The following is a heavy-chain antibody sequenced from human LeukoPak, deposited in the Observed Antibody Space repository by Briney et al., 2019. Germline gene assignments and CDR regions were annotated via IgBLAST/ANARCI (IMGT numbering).Heavy chain of an antibody. J-gene: IGHJ3*02. V-gene: IGHV3-53*01. D-gene: IGHD3-22*01. CDR3: AKGESITMIVVVTGAFDI. CDR2: IYSDGTT. Sequence: GGSLRLSCAASGFTVGSNYMSWVRQAPGKGLEWVSVIYSDGTTYYADSVKGRFTISRDNSKNTLYLQMNSLGAEDTAVYYCAKGESITMIVVVTGAFDIWGQGTMVTVSS. CDR1: GFTVGSNY.